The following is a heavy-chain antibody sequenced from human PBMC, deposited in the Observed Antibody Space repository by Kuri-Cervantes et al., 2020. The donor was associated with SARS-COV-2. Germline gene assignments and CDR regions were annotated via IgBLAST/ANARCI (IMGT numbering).Heavy chain of an antibody. J-gene: IGHJ4*02. CDR2: ISYEGSIK. Sequence: GGSLRLSCVGSGFTFNTYSLNWVRQAPGKGLEWVALISYEGSIKSYADSVKGRFTISRDSSKNTLYLQMSSLRHEDTAVSFCAKFGALWELKSMGKLYFDYWGPGTLVTVSS. CDR3: AKFGALWELKSMGKLYFDY. D-gene: IGHD1-26*01. CDR1: GFTFNTYS. V-gene: IGHV3-30*18.